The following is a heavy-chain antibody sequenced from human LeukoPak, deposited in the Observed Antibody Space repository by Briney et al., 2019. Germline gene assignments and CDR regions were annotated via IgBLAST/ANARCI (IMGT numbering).Heavy chain of an antibody. CDR3: ARAGDSSSWSRANWFDP. J-gene: IGHJ5*02. CDR2: IYYSGST. D-gene: IGHD6-13*01. V-gene: IGHV4-59*02. Sequence: SETLSLTCTVSGGSVSSYYWSWIRQPPGKGLEWIGYIYYSGSTNYNPSLKSRVTISVDTSKNQFSLKLSSVTAADTAVYYCARAGDSSSWSRANWFDPWGQGTLVTVSS. CDR1: GGSVSSYY.